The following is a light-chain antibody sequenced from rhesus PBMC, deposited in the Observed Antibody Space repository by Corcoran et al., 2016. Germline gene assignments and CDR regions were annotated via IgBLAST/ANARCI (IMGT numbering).Light chain of an antibody. J-gene: IGKJ2*01. Sequence: DIQMTQSPSSLSASVGDRVTITCRTSENVNNYLNWYQQKPGKAPKLLIYKESTLQSGVPSRFSGSGSGTDYTFTISSLQSEDGATDYCQHNYGTPYSFGQGTKVEIK. CDR1: ENVNNY. V-gene: IGKV1-74*01. CDR3: QHNYGTPYS. CDR2: KES.